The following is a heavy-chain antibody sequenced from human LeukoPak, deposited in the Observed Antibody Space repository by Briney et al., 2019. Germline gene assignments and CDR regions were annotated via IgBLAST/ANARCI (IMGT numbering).Heavy chain of an antibody. CDR2: IYTSGST. J-gene: IGHJ4*02. Sequence: SETLSLTCTVSGGSISSGSYYWSWIRQPAGKGLEWIGRIYTSGSTNYNPSLKSRVTISVDTSKNQFSLKLSSVTAADTAVYYCASDYGSGSLRSWGQGTLVTVSS. D-gene: IGHD3-10*01. CDR3: ASDYGSGSLRS. V-gene: IGHV4-61*02. CDR1: GGSISSGSYY.